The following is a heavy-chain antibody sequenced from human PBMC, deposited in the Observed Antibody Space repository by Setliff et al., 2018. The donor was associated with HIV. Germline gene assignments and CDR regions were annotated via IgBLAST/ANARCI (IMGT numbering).Heavy chain of an antibody. CDR1: GFTFSSYA. CDR2: VGAVGAPT. Sequence: GGSLRLSCAASGFTFSSYAMGWVRQAPGKGLEWVSTVGAVGAPTHYAESVKGRFTASRDNGKNSLFLQMNSLRAEDTAVYYCVRGTLDFWGQGNLVTVSS. CDR3: VRGTLDF. V-gene: IGHV3-23*01. J-gene: IGHJ4*02.